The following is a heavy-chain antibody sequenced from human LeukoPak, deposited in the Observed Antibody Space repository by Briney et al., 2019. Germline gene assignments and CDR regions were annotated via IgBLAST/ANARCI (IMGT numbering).Heavy chain of an antibody. CDR1: GYTFTSYD. CDR2: MNPNSGNT. Sequence: ASVKVSCKASGYTFTSYDINWVRQATGQGLEWMGWMNPNSGNTGYAQKFQGRVTMTRNTSISTAYMELSSLRSEDTAVYYCAIAVAGIGYFDYWGQGTLVTVSS. J-gene: IGHJ4*02. D-gene: IGHD6-19*01. CDR3: AIAVAGIGYFDY. V-gene: IGHV1-8*01.